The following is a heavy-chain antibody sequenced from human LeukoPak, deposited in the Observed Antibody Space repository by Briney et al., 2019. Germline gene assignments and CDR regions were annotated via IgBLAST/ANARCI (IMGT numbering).Heavy chain of an antibody. CDR1: GYTFTSYA. J-gene: IGHJ6*02. CDR2: IIPIFGTG. CDR3: ASVYKYGMDV. V-gene: IGHV1-69*13. Sequence: GASVKVSCKASGYTFTSYAINWVRQAPGQGLEWMGGIIPIFGTGNYAQKFQGRVTITADESTSTAYMELSSLRSEDTAVYYCASVYKYGMDVWGQGTTVIVSS.